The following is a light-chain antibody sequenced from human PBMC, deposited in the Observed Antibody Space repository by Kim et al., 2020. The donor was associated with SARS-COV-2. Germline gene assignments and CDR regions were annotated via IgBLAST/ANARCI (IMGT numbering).Light chain of an antibody. V-gene: IGLV1-40*01. CDR2: ANN. CDR1: SSNIGAGYD. J-gene: IGLJ2*01. Sequence: GQRVTISCTESSSNIGAGYDVHWYQQLPGTAPKLLIYANNNRPSGVPDRFSGSKSGTSASLAITGLRAEDEADYYCQSYDSSLSGVFGGGTKLTVL. CDR3: QSYDSSLSGV.